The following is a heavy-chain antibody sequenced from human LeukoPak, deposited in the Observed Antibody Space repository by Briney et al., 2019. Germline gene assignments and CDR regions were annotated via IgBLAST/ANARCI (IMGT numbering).Heavy chain of an antibody. CDR3: ARGGSSWYGGYWFDP. CDR2: MNPNSGNT. D-gene: IGHD6-13*01. J-gene: IGHJ5*02. Sequence: GASVKVSCKASGYTFTSYDINWVRQATGQGLEWMGWMNPNSGNTGYAQKFQGRVTMTRNTSISTAYMELSSLRSEDTAVYCCARGGSSWYGGYWFDPWGQGTLVTVSS. V-gene: IGHV1-8*01. CDR1: GYTFTSYD.